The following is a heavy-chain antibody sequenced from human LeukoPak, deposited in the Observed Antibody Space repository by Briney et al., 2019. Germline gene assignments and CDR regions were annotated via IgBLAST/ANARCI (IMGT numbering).Heavy chain of an antibody. D-gene: IGHD6-13*01. Sequence: GESLKISCKGSGYSFASHWIGWVRQMPGKGLEWMGIIYPGDSDTRYSPSCQGQVTISADKPISTAYLQWSSLKASDTAMYYCARRAPYSSSWLPFDYWGQGTLVTVSS. J-gene: IGHJ4*02. CDR1: GYSFASHW. CDR2: IYPGDSDT. V-gene: IGHV5-51*01. CDR3: ARRAPYSSSWLPFDY.